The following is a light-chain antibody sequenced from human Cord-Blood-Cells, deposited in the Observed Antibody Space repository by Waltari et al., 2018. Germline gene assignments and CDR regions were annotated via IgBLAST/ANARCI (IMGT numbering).Light chain of an antibody. Sequence: QSALTQPGSVSGAAGQSFPISCTGTSSDVVGYIYVSWYQQHPGKATKLMIYEVSTRPSGVSNRFSGSKSGNTASLTISGLQAEDEADYYCSSYTSSSTYVFGTGARVTVL. J-gene: IGLJ1*01. V-gene: IGLV2-14*01. CDR3: SSYTSSSTYV. CDR2: EVS. CDR1: SSDVVGYIY.